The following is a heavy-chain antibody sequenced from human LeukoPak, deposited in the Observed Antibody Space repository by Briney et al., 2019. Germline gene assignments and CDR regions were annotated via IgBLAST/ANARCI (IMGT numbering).Heavy chain of an antibody. D-gene: IGHD3-22*01. J-gene: IGHJ4*02. CDR2: IYYSGST. CDR3: ASQGGNYYDSKTLDY. V-gene: IGHV4-39*07. CDR1: GGSISSSSYY. Sequence: PSENLSLTCTISGGSISSSSYYWGWIRQPPGKGLEWIGSIYYSGSTYYNPSLKSRVTISVDTSKNQFSLKLSSVTAADTAVYYCASQGGNYYDSKTLDYWGQGTLVTVSS.